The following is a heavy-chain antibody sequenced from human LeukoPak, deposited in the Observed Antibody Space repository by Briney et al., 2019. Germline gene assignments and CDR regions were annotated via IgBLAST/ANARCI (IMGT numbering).Heavy chain of an antibody. V-gene: IGHV3-33*01. CDR1: GFTFSSYG. CDR2: IWYDGSNK. D-gene: IGHD6-19*01. Sequence: GGSLRLSCAASGFTFSSYGMHWVRQAPGKGLEWVAVIWYDGSNKYYADSVKGRFTISRDNSKNTLYLQMNSLRAEDTAVYYCARELFGWYTQDGGDYWGQGTLVTISS. J-gene: IGHJ4*02. CDR3: ARELFGWYTQDGGDY.